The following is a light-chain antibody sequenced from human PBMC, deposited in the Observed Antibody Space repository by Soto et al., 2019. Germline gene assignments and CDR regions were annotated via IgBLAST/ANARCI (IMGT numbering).Light chain of an antibody. CDR1: QSVRIN. CDR2: GAS. J-gene: IGKJ1*01. V-gene: IGKV3-15*01. Sequence: EIVMTQSPATLAVSPGERATLSCRASQSVRINVAWYQQKNGQAPRLLVYGASTRASGIPDRFSGSGSGTEFTLTISSLQSEDFAVYYCQQYNNWPRTFGQGTKVDIK. CDR3: QQYNNWPRT.